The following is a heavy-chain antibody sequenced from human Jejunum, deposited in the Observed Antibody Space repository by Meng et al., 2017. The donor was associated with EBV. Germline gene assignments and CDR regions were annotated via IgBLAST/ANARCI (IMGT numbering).Heavy chain of an antibody. D-gene: IGHD5-12*01. CDR3: AGLRYSGYDRAFDY. Sequence: QRRGSGPRLVKPSETLSLTCTVSGGSVNSGNVYWSWIRQPPGKGLEWIGYIYYSGSTNYIPSLKSRVTISLDTSKNQFSLKLSSVTAADTAVYYCAGLRYSGYDRAFDYWGQGALVTVSS. CDR1: GGSVNSGNVY. J-gene: IGHJ4*02. CDR2: IYYSGST. V-gene: IGHV4-61*01.